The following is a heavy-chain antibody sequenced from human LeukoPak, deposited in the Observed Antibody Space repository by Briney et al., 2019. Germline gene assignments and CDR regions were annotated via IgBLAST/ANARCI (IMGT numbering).Heavy chain of an antibody. CDR1: GVSFSGYY. D-gene: IGHD3-10*01. CDR3: ARRLGRKFGERFYYYHYMDV. Sequence: TASETLSLTCAVYGVSFSGYYWSWIRQPPGKGLEWIGEINHSGSTKYNPSLKSRVTISVDTSKNQFSLKLSSVTAADTAVYYCARRLGRKFGERFYYYHYMDVWGKGTTVTISS. V-gene: IGHV4-34*01. J-gene: IGHJ6*03. CDR2: INHSGST.